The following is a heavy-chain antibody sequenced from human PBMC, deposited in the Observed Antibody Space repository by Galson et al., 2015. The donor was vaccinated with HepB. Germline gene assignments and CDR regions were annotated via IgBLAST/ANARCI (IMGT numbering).Heavy chain of an antibody. V-gene: IGHV3-9*01. CDR3: TKENLVRGEVGFDY. D-gene: IGHD3-10*01. J-gene: IGHJ4*02. Sequence: SLRLSCAASGFTFNVYAMHWVRQAPGEGLEWVSGISWNSGRRAYADSVKGRFTISRDNAKNSLYLQMNSLRPEDTALYYCTKENLVRGEVGFDYWGQGTLVTVSS. CDR1: GFTFNVYA. CDR2: ISWNSGRR.